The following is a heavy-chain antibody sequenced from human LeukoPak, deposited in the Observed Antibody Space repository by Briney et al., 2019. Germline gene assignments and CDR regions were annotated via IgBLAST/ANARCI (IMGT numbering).Heavy chain of an antibody. CDR1: GFTFSSYA. Sequence: GGSLRLSCAASGFTFSSYAMHWVRQAPGKGLEWVAVISYDGSNKYYADSVKGRFTISRDNSKNTLYLQMNSLRAEDAAVYYCANEYSKGDVWGQGTMVTVSS. CDR3: ANEYSKGDV. V-gene: IGHV3-30-3*02. J-gene: IGHJ3*01. CDR2: ISYDGSNK. D-gene: IGHD4-11*01.